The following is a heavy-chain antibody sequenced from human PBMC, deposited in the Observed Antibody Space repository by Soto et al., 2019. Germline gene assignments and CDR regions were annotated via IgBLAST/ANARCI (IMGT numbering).Heavy chain of an antibody. CDR1: GFTFSSYG. V-gene: IGHV3-30*18. CDR3: AKDGDSSGIDY. J-gene: IGHJ4*02. D-gene: IGHD6-19*01. CDR2: ISYDGSNK. Sequence: GGSLRLSCAASGFTFSSYGMHWVRQAPGKGLEWVAVISYDGSNKYYADSVKGRFTISRDNSKNTLYLQMNSLRAEDTAVYYCAKDGDSSGIDYWGQGTLVTVSS.